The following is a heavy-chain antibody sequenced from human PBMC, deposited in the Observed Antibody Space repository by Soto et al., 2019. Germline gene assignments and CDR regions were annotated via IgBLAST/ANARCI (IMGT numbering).Heavy chain of an antibody. D-gene: IGHD3-22*01. Sequence: KAGGSLRLSCAASGFTFSSYSMNWVRQAPGKGLEWVSSISSSSSYIYYADSVKGRFTISRDNAKNSLYLQMNSLRAEDTAVYYCARDVLGMGPYDSSGYYYFPVIGYWGQGTLVTVSS. J-gene: IGHJ4*02. CDR2: ISSSSSYI. CDR3: ARDVLGMGPYDSSGYYYFPVIGY. V-gene: IGHV3-21*01. CDR1: GFTFSSYS.